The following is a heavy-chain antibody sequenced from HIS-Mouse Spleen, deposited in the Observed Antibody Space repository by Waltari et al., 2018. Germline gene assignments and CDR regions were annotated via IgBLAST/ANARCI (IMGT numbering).Heavy chain of an antibody. V-gene: IGHV4-38-2*02. D-gene: IGHD2-8*01. CDR3: ARDSWAYAIEYFQH. CDR1: GYSISSGYY. CDR2: IYHSGST. J-gene: IGHJ1*01. Sequence: QVQLQESGPGLVKPSETLSLTCTVSGYSISSGYYWGWIRQPPGKGLEWIGSIYHSGSTYYNPPLKSRVTISVDTSKNQFSLKLSSVTAADTAVYYCARDSWAYAIEYFQHWGQGTLVTVSS.